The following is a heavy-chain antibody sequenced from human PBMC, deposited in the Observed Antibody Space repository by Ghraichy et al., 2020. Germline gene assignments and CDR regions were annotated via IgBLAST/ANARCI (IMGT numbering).Heavy chain of an antibody. V-gene: IGHV3-53*01. Sequence: GGSLRLSCAASGFTVSSNYMSWVRQAPGKGLEWVSVIYSGGSTYYADSVKGRFTISRDNSKNTLYLQMNSLRAEDTAVYYCASTSRAYDFWSGPQYYYYYGMDVWGQGTTVTVSS. J-gene: IGHJ6*02. CDR1: GFTVSSNY. CDR2: IYSGGST. CDR3: ASTSRAYDFWSGPQYYYYYGMDV. D-gene: IGHD3-3*01.